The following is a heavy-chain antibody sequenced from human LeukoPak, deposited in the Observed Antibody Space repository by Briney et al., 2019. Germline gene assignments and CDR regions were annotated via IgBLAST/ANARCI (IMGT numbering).Heavy chain of an antibody. CDR2: ISSSSSYI. D-gene: IGHD3/OR15-3a*01. V-gene: IGHV3-21*01. Sequence: GGSLRLSCAASGFTFSSYSMNWVRQAPGKGLEWVSSISSSSSYIYYADSVKGRFTISRDNAKNSLYLQMNSLRAEDTAVYYCARDNRLWTNDYWGQGTLVTVSS. CDR1: GFTFSSYS. CDR3: ARDNRLWTNDY. J-gene: IGHJ4*02.